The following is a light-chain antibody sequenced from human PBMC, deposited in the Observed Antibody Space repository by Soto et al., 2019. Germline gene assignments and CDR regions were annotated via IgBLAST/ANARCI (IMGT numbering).Light chain of an antibody. V-gene: IGKV1-33*01. Sequence: DIQMTQSPSSLSASVGDRVTITCQANHDISDYLNWYQQKPGKAPNLLIYDTSNLKTGVPSRFSGSGSGTDFTLTISGLQSDDFASYYCQQAYSFPPTFGQGTNVEIK. CDR3: QQAYSFPPT. J-gene: IGKJ1*01. CDR2: DTS. CDR1: HDISDY.